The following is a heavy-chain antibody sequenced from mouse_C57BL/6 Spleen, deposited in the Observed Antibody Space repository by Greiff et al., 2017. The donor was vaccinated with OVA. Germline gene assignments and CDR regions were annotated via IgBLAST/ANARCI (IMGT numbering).Heavy chain of an antibody. CDR2: IRSKISNYAT. V-gene: IGHV10-3*01. CDR3: VAYGNPYYYAMDY. Sequence: VQLKESGGGLVQPKGSLTLSCAASGFTFNTYAMHWVRQAPGQGLEWVARIRSKISNYATYYADSVNNRFTISRDDSQSMLYLQMNNLKTEDTAMYYCVAYGNPYYYAMDYWGQGTSVTVSS. CDR1: GFTFNTYA. J-gene: IGHJ4*01. D-gene: IGHD2-1*01.